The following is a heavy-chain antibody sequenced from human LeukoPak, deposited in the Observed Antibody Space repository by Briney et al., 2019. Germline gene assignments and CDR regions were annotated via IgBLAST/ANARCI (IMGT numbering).Heavy chain of an antibody. CDR1: GFTFSSYW. Sequence: GGSLRHSCAASGFTFSSYWVSWVRQAPGKGLEWVANIKQDGNEKYYVDSVKGRFTISRDNAKNSLYLQMNSLRAEDTAVYYCARLRDYCGHDYWGQGTLFTVSS. CDR3: ARLRDYCGHDY. D-gene: IGHD2-21*01. V-gene: IGHV3-7*01. CDR2: IKQDGNEK. J-gene: IGHJ4*02.